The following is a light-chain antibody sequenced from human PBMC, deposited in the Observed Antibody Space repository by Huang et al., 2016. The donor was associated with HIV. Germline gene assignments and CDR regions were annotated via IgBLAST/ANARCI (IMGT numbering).Light chain of an antibody. J-gene: IGKJ1*01. V-gene: IGKV3-15*01. CDR1: QSVRSN. CDR2: GAS. Sequence: EIVMTQSPATLSVSPGERATLSCRASQSVRSNLAWYQQKPGQAPRLLIYGASTRATGIPASFSGSGSGTEFTLTISSLQSEDFAVYYCQQYNNWPPTFGQGTKVEIK. CDR3: QQYNNWPPT.